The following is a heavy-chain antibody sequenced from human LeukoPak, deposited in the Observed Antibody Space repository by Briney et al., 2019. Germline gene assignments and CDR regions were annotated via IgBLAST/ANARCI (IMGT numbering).Heavy chain of an antibody. J-gene: IGHJ4*02. V-gene: IGHV4-34*01. CDR3: ATTGSGGDY. CDR1: GGSFSGYY. CDR2: INHRGST. D-gene: IGHD3-16*01. Sequence: SETLSLTCAVYGGSFSGYYWSWIRQFPGKGLEWIGEINHRGSTNYNPPLKSRIALSVDTPKSQFSLKLSSVTAADTAVYYCATTGSGGDYWGQGTLVTVSS.